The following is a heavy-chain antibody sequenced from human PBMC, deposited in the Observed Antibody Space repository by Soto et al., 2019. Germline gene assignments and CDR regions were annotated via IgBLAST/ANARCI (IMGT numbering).Heavy chain of an antibody. CDR2: INHSGST. CDR3: ARLTDEYYDILMDFDY. D-gene: IGHD3-9*01. J-gene: IGHJ4*02. Sequence: QVQLQQWGAGLLMRSETMSLTCAVYGGSFSGYYWSWIRQPPGKGLEWIGEINHSGSTNYNPSLKSRVTISVDTSKNQFSLKLSSVTAADTAVYYSARLTDEYYDILMDFDYWGQGTLVTVSS. V-gene: IGHV4-34*01. CDR1: GGSFSGYY.